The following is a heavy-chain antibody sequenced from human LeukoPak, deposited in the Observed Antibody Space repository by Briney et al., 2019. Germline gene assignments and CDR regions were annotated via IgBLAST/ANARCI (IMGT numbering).Heavy chain of an antibody. D-gene: IGHD2-2*01. CDR2: MNPNSGNT. V-gene: IGHV1-8*01. CDR3: ARGLGSARYCSSTSCSVYNWFDP. J-gene: IGHJ5*02. Sequence: ASVKVSFKASGYTFTSYDINWVRQATGQGLEWMGWMNPNSGNTGYAQKFQGRVTMTRNTSISTAYMELSSLRSEDTAVYYCARGLGSARYCSSTSCSVYNWFDPWGQGTLVTVSS. CDR1: GYTFTSYD.